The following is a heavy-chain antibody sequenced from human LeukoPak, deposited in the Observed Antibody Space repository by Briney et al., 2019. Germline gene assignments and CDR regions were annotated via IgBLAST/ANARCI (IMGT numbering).Heavy chain of an antibody. V-gene: IGHV1-18*01. CDR2: ISAYNGNT. CDR1: GYTFTSYG. J-gene: IGHJ3*02. Sequence: ASVKVSCKASGYTFTSYGISWVRQAPGQGLEWMGWISAYNGNTNYAQKLLGRVTMTTDTSTSTAYMELRSLRSDDTAVYYCARGEIWFGELLSDDAFDIWGQGTMVTVSS. D-gene: IGHD3-10*01. CDR3: ARGEIWFGELLSDDAFDI.